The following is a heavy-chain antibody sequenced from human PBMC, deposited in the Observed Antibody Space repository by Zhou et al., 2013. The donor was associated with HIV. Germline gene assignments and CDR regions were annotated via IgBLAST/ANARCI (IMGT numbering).Heavy chain of an antibody. CDR2: ISGSNGNA. Sequence: QVQLVQSGAEVKKPGASVKVSCKASGYTFNSFTISWVRQAPGQGLEWMGWISGSNGNAKYAQKFQGRVTMTTDTSTNTAYMEVRSLRSDDTAVYYCARALSATWIGGGFFYMDVWGKGTTVTVS. V-gene: IGHV1-18*01. J-gene: IGHJ6*03. CDR3: ARALSATWIGGGFFYMDV. CDR1: GYTFNSFT. D-gene: IGHD6-25*01.